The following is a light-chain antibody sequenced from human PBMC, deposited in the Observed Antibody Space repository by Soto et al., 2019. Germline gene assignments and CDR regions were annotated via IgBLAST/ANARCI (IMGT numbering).Light chain of an antibody. V-gene: IGLV2-23*01. CDR1: SRDFGSYKF. J-gene: IGLJ1*01. CDR2: ETS. CDR3: FSFTSTNTHV. Sequence: QSPLTQPAAVSGSPGQWVTISCTGTSRDFGSYKFVSWYQHHPGKVPKVIIYETSKRPSGVSDRFSGSKSGNTASLTISGLQAEDEADYYCFSFTSTNTHVFGSGTRSPS.